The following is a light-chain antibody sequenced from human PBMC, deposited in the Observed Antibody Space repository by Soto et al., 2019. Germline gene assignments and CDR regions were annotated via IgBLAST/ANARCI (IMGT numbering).Light chain of an antibody. V-gene: IGKV4-1*01. CDR1: QSVLYRSNNKNY. CDR3: QQYCDSPLT. J-gene: IGKJ3*01. CDR2: WAS. Sequence: DIVMTQSPDSLAVSLGERATINCKSSQSVLYRSNNKNYLAWYQQTPGQPPKLLIYWASTRVSGAPDRFRCSGSGTDCTLALNSLQAEDVAFYYRQQYCDSPLTCGPGTKVNIK.